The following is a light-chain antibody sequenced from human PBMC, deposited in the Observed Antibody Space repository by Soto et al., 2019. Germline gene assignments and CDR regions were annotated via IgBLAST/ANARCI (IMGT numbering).Light chain of an antibody. CDR1: SSNIGSNS. Sequence: QSVLTQPPSASGTPGQRVTISCSGSSSNIGSNSVSWYQQLPGAAPKLLIYTNNQRPSGVPDRFSGSKSGTSASLAITGLQSDDEADYYCAAWDDSLSGYVVFGGGTKLTVL. CDR3: AAWDDSLSGYVV. J-gene: IGLJ2*01. V-gene: IGLV1-44*01. CDR2: TNN.